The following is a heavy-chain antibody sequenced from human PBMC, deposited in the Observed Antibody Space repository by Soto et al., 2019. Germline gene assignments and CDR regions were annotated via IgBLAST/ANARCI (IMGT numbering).Heavy chain of an antibody. CDR3: ARPYCSSVSRYSPPDY. D-gene: IGHD2-2*01. J-gene: IGHJ4*02. CDR1: GLTLSNYW. Sequence: GGSLRLSCTASGLTLSNYWVNWVRQGPGKGLVWVSHINVDGSITSYADSVKGRFTISRDNAKNTVYLHMNSLRAEDTAVYYCARPYCSSVSRYSPPDYWGQGTLVTVSS. V-gene: IGHV3-74*01. CDR2: INVDGSIT.